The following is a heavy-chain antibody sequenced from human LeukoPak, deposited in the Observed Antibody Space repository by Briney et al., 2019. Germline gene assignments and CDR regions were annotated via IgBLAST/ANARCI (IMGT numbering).Heavy chain of an antibody. CDR1: GYTFTTYY. V-gene: IGHV1-46*01. D-gene: IGHD2-15*01. Sequence: ASVKVSCKASGYTFTTYYMHWVRQAPGQGLEWMGIINPSGGSTSYAQKFQGRVTITRDTSTSTVYMEVSSLRSEDTAVYYCARGRGVDLNYYYYYGMDVWGQGTTVTVSS. J-gene: IGHJ6*02. CDR3: ARGRGVDLNYYYYYGMDV. CDR2: INPSGGST.